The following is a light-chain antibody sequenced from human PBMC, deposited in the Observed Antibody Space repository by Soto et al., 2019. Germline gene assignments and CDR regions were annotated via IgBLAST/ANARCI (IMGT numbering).Light chain of an antibody. J-gene: IGLJ2*01. Sequence: QSALTQPRSVSGSPGQSVTISCTGTGSDVGGYNYVSWYQHHPGKAPKLIIYDVTERPSGVPDRFSASTSGSTASLTISGLQTEDEGDYYCCSFAGRFILVFGGGTKLTVL. V-gene: IGLV2-11*01. CDR1: GSDVGGYNY. CDR3: CSFAGRFILV. CDR2: DVT.